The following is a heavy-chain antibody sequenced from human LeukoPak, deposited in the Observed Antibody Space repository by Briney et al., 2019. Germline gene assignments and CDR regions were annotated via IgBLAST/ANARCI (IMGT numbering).Heavy chain of an antibody. Sequence: PGGSLRLSCAASGFTFRSYSMNWVRQAPGKGLEWVSAIDPSSTYIYYADSVKGRFTISRDNAENSLYLQMNSLRAEDTAVYYCASYGDAFDIWGQGTMVTVSS. V-gene: IGHV3-21*01. CDR3: ASYGDAFDI. D-gene: IGHD3-10*01. CDR1: GFTFRSYS. J-gene: IGHJ3*02. CDR2: IDPSSTYI.